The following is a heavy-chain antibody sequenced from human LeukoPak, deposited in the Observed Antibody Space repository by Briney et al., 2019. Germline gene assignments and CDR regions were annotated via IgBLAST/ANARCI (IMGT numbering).Heavy chain of an antibody. J-gene: IGHJ6*03. Sequence: GGSLRLSCTVSGFTFSTYWMNWVRQAPGKGLEWVANIKQDGSEKYYVDSVKGRFTISRDNAKNSLYLQMNSLRAEDTAVYYCAREKGNYDGYYNYYMDVWGKGTTVTVSS. CDR1: GFTFSTYW. D-gene: IGHD4-11*01. V-gene: IGHV3-7*01. CDR3: AREKGNYDGYYNYYMDV. CDR2: IKQDGSEK.